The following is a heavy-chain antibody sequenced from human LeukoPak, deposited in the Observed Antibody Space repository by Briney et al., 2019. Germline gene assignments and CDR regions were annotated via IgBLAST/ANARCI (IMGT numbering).Heavy chain of an antibody. J-gene: IGHJ4*02. CDR2: IRYDGTNK. V-gene: IGHV3-30*02. D-gene: IGHD6-19*01. Sequence: PGGSLSLSCAASGFTFSSYGMHWVRQAPGKGLEWVAFIRYDGTNKYYADSVKGRFTISRDNSKNTLYLQMNSLRAEDTAVYYCAKEYSSGWHGDYWGQGTLVTVSS. CDR3: AKEYSSGWHGDY. CDR1: GFTFSSYG.